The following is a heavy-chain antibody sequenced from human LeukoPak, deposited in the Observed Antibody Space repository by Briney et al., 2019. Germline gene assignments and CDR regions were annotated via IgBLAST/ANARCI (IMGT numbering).Heavy chain of an antibody. CDR1: GYSFTSYW. Sequence: GESLKISCKGSGYSFTSYWIAWVRQMPGKGLEWMGIIYPGDSDTKYSPSFEGQVTISADKSISTVYLQWSSLKASDTAMYYCARQQYDGTGSPDDYWGQGTLVTVSS. D-gene: IGHD3-10*01. V-gene: IGHV5-51*01. J-gene: IGHJ4*02. CDR2: IYPGDSDT. CDR3: ARQQYDGTGSPDDY.